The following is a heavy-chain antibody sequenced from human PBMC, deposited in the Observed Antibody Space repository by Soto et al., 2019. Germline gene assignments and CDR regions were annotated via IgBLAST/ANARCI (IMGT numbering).Heavy chain of an antibody. Sequence: ASVKVSCKASGYTFTGYYMHWMRPAPVQGLEWMGWINPNSGGTNYAQKFQGRVTMTRDTSISTAYMELSRLRSDDTAVYYCARDPIYDFWSGYFPSYYYYYGMDVWGQGTTVTVSS. V-gene: IGHV1-2*02. CDR1: GYTFTGYY. CDR2: INPNSGGT. CDR3: ARDPIYDFWSGYFPSYYYYYGMDV. D-gene: IGHD3-3*01. J-gene: IGHJ6*02.